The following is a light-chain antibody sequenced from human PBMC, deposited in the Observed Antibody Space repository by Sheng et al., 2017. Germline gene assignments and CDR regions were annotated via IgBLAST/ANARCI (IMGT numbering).Light chain of an antibody. CDR3: QQYDNWPTWT. Sequence: EILMTQSPATLSVSPGERATLSCRASQNVGRNLAWYQQKPGQPPRLLLYGVYARATGIPARFSGSGSGTEFTLTISSLQSEDFAVYYCQQYDNWPTWTFGQGTKLEIK. CDR1: QNVGRN. CDR2: GVY. V-gene: IGKV3-15*01. J-gene: IGKJ1*01.